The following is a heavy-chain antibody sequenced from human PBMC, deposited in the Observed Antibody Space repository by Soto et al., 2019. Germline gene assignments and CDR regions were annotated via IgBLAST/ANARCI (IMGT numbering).Heavy chain of an antibody. D-gene: IGHD4-17*01. V-gene: IGHV3-23*01. CDR2: ISGSGGST. CDR3: ASHSYGDYGNLDY. CDR1: GFTFSSYA. J-gene: IGHJ4*02. Sequence: GGSLRLSYAASGFTFSSYAMSWVRQAPGKGLEWVSAISGSGGSTYYADSVKGRFTISRDNSKNTLYLQMNSLRAEDTAVYYCASHSYGDYGNLDYWGQGTLVTVSS.